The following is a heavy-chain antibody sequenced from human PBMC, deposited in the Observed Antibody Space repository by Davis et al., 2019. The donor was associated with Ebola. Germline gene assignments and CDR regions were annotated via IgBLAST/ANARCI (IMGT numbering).Heavy chain of an antibody. Sequence: PGGSLRLSCAASGFSFKTYGMHWVRQAPGKGLEWLAVIWYDGSLEYMADSMKGRFTISRDNSRHTLFLQVNRLRVEDTAVYYCARDPAIGQPLSTFDVWGQGTTVTVAS. CDR3: ARDPAIGQPLSTFDV. J-gene: IGHJ3*01. CDR2: IWYDGSLE. CDR1: GFSFKTYG. D-gene: IGHD1-14*01. V-gene: IGHV3-33*01.